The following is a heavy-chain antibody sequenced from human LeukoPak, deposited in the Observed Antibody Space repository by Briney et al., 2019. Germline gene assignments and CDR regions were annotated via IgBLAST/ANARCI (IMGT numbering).Heavy chain of an antibody. V-gene: IGHV4-34*01. CDR3: ARRASIAAPRRAFDI. J-gene: IGHJ3*02. D-gene: IGHD6-25*01. CDR2: INHSGST. Sequence: NTSETLSLTCAVYGGSFSGYYWSWIRQPPGKGLEWIGEINHSGSTNYNPSLKSRVTISVDTSKNQFSLKLSSVTAADTAVYYCARRASIAAPRRAFDIWGQGTMVTVSS. CDR1: GGSFSGYY.